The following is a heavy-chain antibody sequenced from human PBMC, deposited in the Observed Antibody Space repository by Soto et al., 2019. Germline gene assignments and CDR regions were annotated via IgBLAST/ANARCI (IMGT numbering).Heavy chain of an antibody. CDR3: ARAGADIVVVVAARGSWFDP. V-gene: IGHV1-18*01. D-gene: IGHD2-15*01. Sequence: QVQLVQSGAEVKKPGASVKVSCKASGYTFTSYGISWVRQAPGQGLEWMGWISAYNGNTNYAQKLQGRVTMTTDTSTGTAYMELRSLRSDDTAVYYCARAGADIVVVVAARGSWFDPWGQGTLVTVSS. CDR1: GYTFTSYG. J-gene: IGHJ5*02. CDR2: ISAYNGNT.